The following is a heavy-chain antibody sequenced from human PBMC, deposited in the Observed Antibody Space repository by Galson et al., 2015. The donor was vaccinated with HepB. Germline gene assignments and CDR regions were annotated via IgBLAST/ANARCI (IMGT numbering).Heavy chain of an antibody. D-gene: IGHD2/OR15-2a*01. V-gene: IGHV3-64D*06. CDR3: VKVSEYGAFDI. Sequence: SLRLSCAASGFTFSSYAMHWVRQAPGKGLEYVSAISSNGGSTYYADSVKGRFTISRDNSKNTLYLQMSSPRAEDTAVYYCVKVSEYGAFDIWGQGTMVTVPS. J-gene: IGHJ3*02. CDR2: ISSNGGST. CDR1: GFTFSSYA.